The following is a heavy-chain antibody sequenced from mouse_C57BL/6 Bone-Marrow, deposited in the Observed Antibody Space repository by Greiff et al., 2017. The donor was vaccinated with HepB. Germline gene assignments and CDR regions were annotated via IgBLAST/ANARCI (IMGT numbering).Heavy chain of an antibody. J-gene: IGHJ2*01. V-gene: IGHV14-4*01. CDR1: GFNIKDDY. Sequence: VQLKQSGAELVRPGASVKLSCTASGFNIKDDYMHWVKQRPEQGLEWIGWIDPENGDTEYASKFQGKATITADTSSNTAYLQLSSLTSEDTAVYYCTTGGCTSFDYWGQGTTLTVSA. CDR3: TTGGCTSFDY. D-gene: IGHD2-14*01. CDR2: IDPENGDT.